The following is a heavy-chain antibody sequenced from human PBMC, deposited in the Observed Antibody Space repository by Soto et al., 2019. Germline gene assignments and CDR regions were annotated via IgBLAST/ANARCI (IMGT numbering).Heavy chain of an antibody. D-gene: IGHD1-1*01. CDR2: ISYEGSNT. Sequence: QVHLVESGGGVVQPGRSLRLSCIASGFTFGTYAIHWVRQAPGKGLQWVALISYEGSNTYYADSVRGRFTISRDNSNNTLYLQMNSLRPEDAGVYYCARVTPGNNLYYFSGLDVWGQGTSVTVSS. J-gene: IGHJ6*02. V-gene: IGHV3-30-3*01. CDR3: ARVTPGNNLYYFSGLDV. CDR1: GFTFGTYA.